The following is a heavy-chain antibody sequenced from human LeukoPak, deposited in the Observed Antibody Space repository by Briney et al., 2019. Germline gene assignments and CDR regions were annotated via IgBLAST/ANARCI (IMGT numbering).Heavy chain of an antibody. CDR1: GYSFTSYW. D-gene: IGHD6-6*01. J-gene: IGHJ4*02. CDR2: IYPGDSDT. CDR3: ARAHSSSSPGAVDY. V-gene: IGHV5-51*01. Sequence: GESLKVSCKGSGYSFTSYWIGWVRQMPGKGLEWMGIIYPGDSDTRYSPSFQGQVTISADKSISTAYLQWSSLKASDTAMYYCARAHSSSSPGAVDYRGQGTLVTVSS.